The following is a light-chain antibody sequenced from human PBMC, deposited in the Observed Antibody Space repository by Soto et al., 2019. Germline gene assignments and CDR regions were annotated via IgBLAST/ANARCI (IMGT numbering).Light chain of an antibody. Sequence: QLVLTQSPSASASLGASVKLTCTLSSGHSSYAIAWHQQQPEKGPRYLMRVNSDGRHIKGDGIPDRLSGSSSGAERYLTISSLQSEDEADYYCQTWGTGTVVFGGGTKLTVL. CDR2: VNSDGRH. CDR1: SGHSSYA. V-gene: IGLV4-69*01. CDR3: QTWGTGTVV. J-gene: IGLJ2*01.